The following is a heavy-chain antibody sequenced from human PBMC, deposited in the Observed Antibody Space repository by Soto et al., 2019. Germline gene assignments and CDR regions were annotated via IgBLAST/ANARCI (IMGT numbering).Heavy chain of an antibody. J-gene: IGHJ4*02. CDR3: ARLDSSGYYYSDY. CDR1: GGSFSGYY. Sequence: PSETLSLTCAVYGGSFSGYYWSWIRQPPGKGLEWIGEINHSGSTNYNPSLKSRVTISVDTSKNQFSLKPSSVTAADTAVYYCARLDSSGYYYSDYWGQGTLVT. V-gene: IGHV4-34*01. CDR2: INHSGST. D-gene: IGHD3-22*01.